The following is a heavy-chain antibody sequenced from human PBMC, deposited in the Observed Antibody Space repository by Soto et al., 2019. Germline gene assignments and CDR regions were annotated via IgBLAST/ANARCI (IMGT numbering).Heavy chain of an antibody. J-gene: IGHJ4*02. D-gene: IGHD5-12*01. CDR1: GGSISSGDYY. CDR3: ASRSGGYAYFDY. Sequence: PSETLSLTCTVSGGSISSGDYYWSWIRQPPGKGLEWIGYIYYSGSTYYNPSLKSRVTISVDTSKNQFSLKLSSVTAADTAVYYCASRSGGYAYFDYWGQGTLVTVSS. V-gene: IGHV4-30-4*01. CDR2: IYYSGST.